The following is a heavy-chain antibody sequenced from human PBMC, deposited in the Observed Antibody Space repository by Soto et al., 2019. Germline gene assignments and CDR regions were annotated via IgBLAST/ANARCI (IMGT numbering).Heavy chain of an antibody. D-gene: IGHD3-22*01. V-gene: IGHV1-8*01. CDR3: AKELLITMIVCYGMDV. CDR2: MNPNSGNT. J-gene: IGHJ6*02. CDR1: GYTFTSYD. Sequence: ASVKVSCKASGYTFTSYDINWVRQATGQGLEWMGWMNPNSGNTGYAQKFQGRVTMTRNTSISTAYMELSSLRAEDTAVYYCAKELLITMIVCYGMDVWGQGTTVTVSS.